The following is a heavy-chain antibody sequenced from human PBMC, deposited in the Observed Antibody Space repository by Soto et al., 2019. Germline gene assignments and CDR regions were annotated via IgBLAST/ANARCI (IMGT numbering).Heavy chain of an antibody. CDR2: ISDTGTGTYYT. V-gene: IGHV3-23*01. Sequence: PGGSLRLSCAASGFTFSNYGMTWVRQAPGKGLEWVSSISDTGTGTYYTYYTDSVKGRFTISRDNSKNTLFLLMNSLRVEDTAVYYCAKADEEGYCSGGSCYSPDYWGRGTLVTVS. D-gene: IGHD2-15*01. CDR1: GFTFSNYG. CDR3: AKADEEGYCSGGSCYSPDY. J-gene: IGHJ4*02.